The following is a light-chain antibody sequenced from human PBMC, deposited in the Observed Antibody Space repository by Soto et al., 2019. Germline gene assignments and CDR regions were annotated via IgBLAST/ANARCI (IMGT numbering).Light chain of an antibody. CDR1: QSVSSSY. Sequence: EIVLTQSPGTLSLSPGESATLSCRASQSVSSSYLAWYQQRPGQAPRLLIYAASSRATGIPDRFSGSGSGTDFTLTISRLEPEDFAVYYCQQYGSSPWTFGQGTKVDIK. CDR2: AAS. J-gene: IGKJ1*01. V-gene: IGKV3-20*01. CDR3: QQYGSSPWT.